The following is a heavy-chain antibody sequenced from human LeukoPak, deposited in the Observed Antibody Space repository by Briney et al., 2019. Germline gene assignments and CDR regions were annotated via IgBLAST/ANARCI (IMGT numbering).Heavy chain of an antibody. Sequence: PSETLSLTCTVSGGSISSSSYYWGWIRQPPGKGLEWIGSMYYSGSTYYNPSLKSRVTISVDTSKNQFSLKLSSVTAADTAVYYCAGSTYYDFWSGYYPRPIDYWGQGTLVTVSS. D-gene: IGHD3-3*01. CDR1: GGSISSSSYY. J-gene: IGHJ4*02. V-gene: IGHV4-39*07. CDR2: MYYSGST. CDR3: AGSTYYDFWSGYYPRPIDY.